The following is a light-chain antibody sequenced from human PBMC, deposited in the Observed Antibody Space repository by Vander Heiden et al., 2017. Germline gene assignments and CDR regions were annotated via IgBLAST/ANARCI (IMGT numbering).Light chain of an antibody. V-gene: IGKV4-1*01. Sequence: IVISPTPESLSLSLCARATLTCTSSQSVLYNSNNKNYLSWYQQKPGQPPKLLIYLASTRESGVPDRFSGSGSGTDFTLTISSLQAEDVAVYYCQHYYSNPYAFGKATKLEIK. CDR1: QSVLYNSNNKNY. CDR3: QHYYSNPYA. J-gene: IGKJ2*01. CDR2: LAS.